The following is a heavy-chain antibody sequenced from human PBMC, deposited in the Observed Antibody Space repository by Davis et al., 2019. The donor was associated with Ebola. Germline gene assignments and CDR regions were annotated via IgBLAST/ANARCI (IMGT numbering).Heavy chain of an antibody. CDR2: VYFSGSA. CDR1: GVSIYSYY. CDR3: ANDDY. J-gene: IGHJ4*02. D-gene: IGHD5-12*01. Sequence: SETLSLTCTVSGVSIYSYYWSWVRQSPGKGLEWIGYVYFSGSATYSPSLENRATMSIDTSKNHVSLKLTSVTPAGTAVYYCANDDYWGQGILVTVSS. V-gene: IGHV4-59*01.